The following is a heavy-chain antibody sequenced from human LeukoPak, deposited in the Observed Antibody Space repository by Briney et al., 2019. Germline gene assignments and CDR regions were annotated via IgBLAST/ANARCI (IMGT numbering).Heavy chain of an antibody. CDR2: IXHSERT. V-gene: IGHV4-34*01. Sequence: PSETLSLTCAVXGXXFXXXYXXXXXXPPGXXLXXXXXIXHSERTYYNPXLKSRVIISVDTSKNQFSLKLTSVTAADTAVYYCARVTNGYGDFAWFDPWGQGTLVTVSS. CDR1: GXXFXXXY. D-gene: IGHD4-17*01. J-gene: IGHJ5*02. CDR3: ARVTNGYGDFAWFDP.